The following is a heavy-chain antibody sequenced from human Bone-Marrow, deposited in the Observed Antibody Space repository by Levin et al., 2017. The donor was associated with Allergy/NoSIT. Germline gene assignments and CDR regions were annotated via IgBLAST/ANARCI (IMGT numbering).Heavy chain of an antibody. CDR3: ARVAYSSGWTPDY. CDR1: GGSISSGDYY. V-gene: IGHV4-30-4*01. CDR2: IYYSGST. J-gene: IGHJ4*02. D-gene: IGHD6-19*01. Sequence: SETLSLTCTVSGGSISSGDYYWRWIRQPPGKGLEWIGYIYYSGSTYYNPSLKSRVTISVDTSKNQFSLKLSSVTAADTAVYYCARVAYSSGWTPDYWGQGTLVTVSS.